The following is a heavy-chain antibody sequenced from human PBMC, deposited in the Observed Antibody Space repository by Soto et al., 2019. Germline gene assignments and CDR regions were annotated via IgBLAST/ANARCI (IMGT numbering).Heavy chain of an antibody. V-gene: IGHV4-59*08. CDR1: GGSISSYY. J-gene: IGHJ6*02. CDR3: ARHGDSSSWYRYYYGMDV. Sequence: SETLSLTCTVSGGSISSYYWSWIRQPPGKGLEWIGYIYYSGSTNYNPSLKSRVTISVDTSKNQYSLKLSSVTAADTAVYYCARHGDSSSWYRYYYGMDVWGQGTTVTVSS. CDR2: IYYSGST. D-gene: IGHD6-13*01.